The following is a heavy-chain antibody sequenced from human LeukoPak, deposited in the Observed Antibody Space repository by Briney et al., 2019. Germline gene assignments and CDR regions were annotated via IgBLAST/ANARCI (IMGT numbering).Heavy chain of an antibody. J-gene: IGHJ3*02. CDR2: IYYSGST. Sequence: SETLSLTCTVSGGSISSGGYYWSWIRQHPGKGLEWIGYIYYSGSTYYNPSLKSRVTISVDTSKNQFSLKLSSVTAADTAVYYCARGGIAARIHAFDIWGQGTMVTVSS. CDR3: ARGGIAARIHAFDI. D-gene: IGHD6-6*01. CDR1: GGSISSGGYY. V-gene: IGHV4-30-4*08.